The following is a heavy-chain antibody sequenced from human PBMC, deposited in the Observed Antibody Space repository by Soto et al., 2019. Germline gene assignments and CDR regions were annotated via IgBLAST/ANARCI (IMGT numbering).Heavy chain of an antibody. CDR2: INPNSGGT. D-gene: IGHD4-17*01. CDR1: GYTFTGYY. Sequence: ASVKVSCKASGYTFTGYYMHWLRQAPGQGLEWMGWINPNSGGTNYAQKFQGWVTMTRDTSISTAYMELSRLRSDDTAVYYCARTVTTGYGMDVWGQGTTVTVSS. J-gene: IGHJ6*02. V-gene: IGHV1-2*04. CDR3: ARTVTTGYGMDV.